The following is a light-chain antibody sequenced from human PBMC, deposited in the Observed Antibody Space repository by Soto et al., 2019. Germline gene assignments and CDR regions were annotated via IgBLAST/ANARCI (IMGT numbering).Light chain of an antibody. CDR2: GAS. CDR3: LQYYNYPYT. CDR1: QGIRND. Sequence: AIQMTQSPSSLSASVGDRVTITCRASQGIRNDLGWYQQKPGKAPKFLIYGASSLQSGVPSRFSGSGSGTDFTLTINSLQPEAFATYYCLQYYNYPYTFGQGTKLEIK. V-gene: IGKV1-6*01. J-gene: IGKJ2*01.